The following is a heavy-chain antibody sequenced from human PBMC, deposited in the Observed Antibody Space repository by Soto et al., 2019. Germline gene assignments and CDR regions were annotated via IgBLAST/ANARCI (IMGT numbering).Heavy chain of an antibody. CDR2: MSHSGGT. D-gene: IGHD2-21*02. J-gene: IGHJ3*02. V-gene: IGHV4-34*01. Sequence: QVQLQQWGAGLLKPSETLSLTCAVFGGSVNSGNYYWSWIRQPPGKGLEWIGEMSHSGGTHFNPSLKSRVTISVDTSKNQFSLKMSSVPAADTALYYCARVERGTATAVVDAFDIWGRGTMVTVSS. CDR3: ARVERGTATAVVDAFDI. CDR1: GGSVNSGNYY.